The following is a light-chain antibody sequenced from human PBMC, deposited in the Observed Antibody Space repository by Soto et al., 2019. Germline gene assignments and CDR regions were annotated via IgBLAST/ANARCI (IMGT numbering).Light chain of an antibody. V-gene: IGKV1-5*03. CDR1: QTISSW. J-gene: IGKJ1*01. CDR2: KAS. CDR3: QHYNSYSEA. Sequence: QMPQSPSTLPASLGDRVTITFRASQTISSWLAWYQQKPGKAPKLLIYKASTLKSGVPSRFSGSGSGTEFTLTISSLQPDDFATYYCQHYNSYSEAFGQGTKVDI.